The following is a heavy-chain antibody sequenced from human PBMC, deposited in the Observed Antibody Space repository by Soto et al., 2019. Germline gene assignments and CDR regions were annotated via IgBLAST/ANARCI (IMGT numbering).Heavy chain of an antibody. J-gene: IGHJ4*02. V-gene: IGHV3-23*01. CDR1: GFTFSSHA. CDR3: AKDTATVVYYFDY. CDR2: ISGSGGST. D-gene: IGHD4-17*01. Sequence: EVQLLESGGGLVQPGGSLRLSCAASGFTFSSHAMSWVRQAPGKGLEWVSGISGSGGSTYYADSVKGRFTISRDNSKNPLYLQMNRLRAEDTAVYYCAKDTATVVYYFDYWGQGTLVTVSS.